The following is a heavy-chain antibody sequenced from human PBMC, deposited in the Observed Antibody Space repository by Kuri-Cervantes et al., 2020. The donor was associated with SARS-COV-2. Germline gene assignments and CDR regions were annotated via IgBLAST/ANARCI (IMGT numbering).Heavy chain of an antibody. CDR3: AREQPDTTFFDY. CDR2: INPNSGGT. J-gene: IGHJ4*02. V-gene: IGHV1-2*02. D-gene: IGHD1-14*01. Sequence: ASVKVSCKASGYTFTSYGIGWVRQAPGQGLEWMGWINPNSGGTNYAQKFQGRVTMTRDTSISTAYMELSRLRSEDTAVYYCAREQPDTTFFDYWGQGTLVTVSS. CDR1: GYTFTSYG.